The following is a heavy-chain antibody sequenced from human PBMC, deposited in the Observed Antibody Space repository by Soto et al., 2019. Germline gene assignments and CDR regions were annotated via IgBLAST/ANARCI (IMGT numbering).Heavy chain of an antibody. J-gene: IGHJ6*02. Sequence: PGGYLRLSCAASGFTFSSYGMHWVRQAPGKGLEWVAVIWYDGSNKYYADSVKGRFTISRDNSKNTLYLQMNSLRAEDTAVYYCAREGSSSAYYYYYGMDVWGQGTTVTV. CDR1: GFTFSSYG. V-gene: IGHV3-33*01. CDR2: IWYDGSNK. D-gene: IGHD6-6*01. CDR3: AREGSSSAYYYYYGMDV.